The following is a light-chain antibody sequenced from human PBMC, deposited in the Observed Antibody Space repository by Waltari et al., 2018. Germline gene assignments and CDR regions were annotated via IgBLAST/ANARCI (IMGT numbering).Light chain of an antibody. Sequence: QSVLTQPPSVSGAPGQRVSISCTGSSSNIGAGFDVQWYQQVPGTAPNLLLYTNGIRPPSVPVRFSGSKSGTYASLAISGLQADDEADYSCQSFDKSLSGFVIFGGGTKLTVL. V-gene: IGLV1-40*01. J-gene: IGLJ2*01. CDR1: SSNIGAGFD. CDR2: TNG. CDR3: QSFDKSLSGFVI.